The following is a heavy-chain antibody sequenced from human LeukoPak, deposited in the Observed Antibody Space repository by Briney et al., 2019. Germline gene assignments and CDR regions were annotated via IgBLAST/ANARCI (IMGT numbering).Heavy chain of an antibody. D-gene: IGHD6-6*01. CDR2: INHSGST. J-gene: IGHJ6*03. CDR3: AGIAARREYYYYYYMDV. V-gene: IGHV4-34*01. CDR1: GGSFSGYY. Sequence: PSETLSLTCAVYGGSFSGYYWSWIRQPPGKGLEWIGEINHSGSTNYNPSLKSRVTISVDTSKNQFSLKLSSVTAADTAVYYCAGIAARREYYYYYYMDVWGKGTTVTVSS.